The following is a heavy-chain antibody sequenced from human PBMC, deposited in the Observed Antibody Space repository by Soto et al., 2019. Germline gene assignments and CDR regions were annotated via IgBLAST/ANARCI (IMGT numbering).Heavy chain of an antibody. CDR2: IYPGDSDT. CDR1: GYSFTSYW. J-gene: IGHJ4*02. Sequence: GESLKISCKGSGYSFTSYWIGWVRQMPGKGLEWMGIIYPGDSDTRYSPSFQGQVTISADKSISTAYLQWSSLKASDTAMYYCARLVLAAPALGNFDYWGQGTLVTVSS. CDR3: ARLVLAAPALGNFDY. V-gene: IGHV5-51*01. D-gene: IGHD6-13*01.